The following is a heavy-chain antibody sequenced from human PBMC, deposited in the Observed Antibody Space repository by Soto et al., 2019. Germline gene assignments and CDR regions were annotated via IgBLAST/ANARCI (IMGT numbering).Heavy chain of an antibody. CDR2: FDGSVGHT. Sequence: EVQLLESGGGLVQPGGSLRLSCAASGFSFSSYAVSWVRKAPGKGLEWVSVFDGSVGHTYYTNSVKGRFTISNDNSKNTLFLQMNSLKAEDTAVYFCAKHLQYVSGWPLHYWGQGTLVTVSS. CDR1: GFSFSSYA. V-gene: IGHV3-23*01. CDR3: AKHLQYVSGWPLHY. J-gene: IGHJ4*02. D-gene: IGHD6-19*01.